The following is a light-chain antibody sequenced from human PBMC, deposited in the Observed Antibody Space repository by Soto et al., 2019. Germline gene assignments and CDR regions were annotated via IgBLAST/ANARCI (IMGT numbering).Light chain of an antibody. Sequence: QSALTQPASVSGSPGQSITISCTGTSSDVGGYNYVSWYQQHPGKAPKLIIYEVSYRPSGISYRVSGSKSGNTASLTISGLPAEDEADYYCTSYTSSSTLLFGGGTQLTVL. J-gene: IGLJ3*02. CDR2: EVS. CDR3: TSYTSSSTLL. CDR1: SSDVGGYNY. V-gene: IGLV2-14*01.